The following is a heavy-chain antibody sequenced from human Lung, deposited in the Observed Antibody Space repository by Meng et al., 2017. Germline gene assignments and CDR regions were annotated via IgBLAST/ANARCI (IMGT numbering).Heavy chain of an antibody. V-gene: IGHV3-33*01. CDR2: IWYDGSNK. CDR1: GFTFRSYG. Sequence: QVQLVESGGGVVQPGRSLRLSCAASGFTFRSYGMHLVRQAPGKGLEWVAVIWYDGSNKYYADSVKGRFTISRDNSKNTLYLQMNSLRAEDTAVYYCARGRYSSSSAVVDYWGQGTLVTVSS. D-gene: IGHD6-13*01. CDR3: ARGRYSSSSAVVDY. J-gene: IGHJ4*02.